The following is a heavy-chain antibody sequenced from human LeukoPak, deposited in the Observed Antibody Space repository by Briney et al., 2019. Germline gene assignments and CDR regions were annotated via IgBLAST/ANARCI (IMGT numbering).Heavy chain of an antibody. J-gene: IGHJ4*02. V-gene: IGHV3-66*01. CDR2: IYSGGST. Sequence: GGSLRLSCAASGFTVSNNYMTWVRQAPGKGLEWVSLIYSGGSTYYADSVKGRFTISRDNSKNTVYLQMNSLRAEDTAVYYCARNTPVTRWGYWSQGTLVTVSS. CDR3: ARNTPVTRWGY. D-gene: IGHD2-15*01. CDR1: GFTVSNNY.